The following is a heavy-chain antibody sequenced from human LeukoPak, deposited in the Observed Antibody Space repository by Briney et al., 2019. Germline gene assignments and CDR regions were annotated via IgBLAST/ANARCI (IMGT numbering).Heavy chain of an antibody. V-gene: IGHV3-23*01. D-gene: IGHD5-18*01. CDR3: AILAEGDTSVVPGY. J-gene: IGHJ4*02. CDR1: GFTFRSYA. CDR2: ISGTGSST. Sequence: GGSLRLSCAASGFTFRSYAMNWVRQAPGKGLEWVSFISGTGSSTYYADSVKGRFTISRDNAKNTLYLQLNSLRVEDTAVYYCAILAEGDTSVVPGYWGQGTLVTVSS.